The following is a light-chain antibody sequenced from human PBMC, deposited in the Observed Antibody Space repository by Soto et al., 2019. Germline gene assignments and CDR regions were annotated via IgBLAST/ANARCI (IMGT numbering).Light chain of an antibody. CDR1: RSDVGNYDY. Sequence: QSVLTQPASVSGSPGQSITISCTGTRSDVGNYDYVSWYQQHPGKAPKLMIFEVTNRPSEISNRFSGSKSGNTASLTISGLQAEDEADYYCTSYTSSSTWVFGGGTQLTVL. J-gene: IGLJ3*02. V-gene: IGLV2-14*01. CDR2: EVT. CDR3: TSYTSSSTWV.